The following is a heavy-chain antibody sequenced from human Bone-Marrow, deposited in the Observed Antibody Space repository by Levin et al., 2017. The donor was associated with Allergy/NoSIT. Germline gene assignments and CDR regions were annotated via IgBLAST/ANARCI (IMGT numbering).Heavy chain of an antibody. D-gene: IGHD6-13*01. CDR1: GFTFSSYA. CDR2: ISSNGGST. CDR3: ARVHVAAAGRVGDKYYYYGMDV. Sequence: HSGGSLRLSCAASGFTFSSYAMHWVRQAPGKGLEYVSAISSNGGSTYYANSVKGRFTISRDNSKNTLYLQMGSLRAEDMAVYYCARVHVAAAGRVGDKYYYYGMDVWGQGTTVTVSS. V-gene: IGHV3-64*01. J-gene: IGHJ6*02.